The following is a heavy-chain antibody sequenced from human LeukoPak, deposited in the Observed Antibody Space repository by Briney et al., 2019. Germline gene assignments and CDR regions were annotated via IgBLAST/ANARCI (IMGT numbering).Heavy chain of an antibody. CDR2: IWYDGSNK. D-gene: IGHD2-2*01. V-gene: IGHV3-33*01. J-gene: IGHJ4*01. CDR3: ARDQGCSSTNCYSLFFHY. Sequence: QTGGSLRLSCAASGFTFSTYGMHWVRQAPGKGLEWVGIIWYDGSNKYYADSVKGRFTISRDNSKNTLYLQMNSLRAEDTAVYYCARDQGCSSTNCYSLFFHYWGHGTLVTVSS. CDR1: GFTFSTYG.